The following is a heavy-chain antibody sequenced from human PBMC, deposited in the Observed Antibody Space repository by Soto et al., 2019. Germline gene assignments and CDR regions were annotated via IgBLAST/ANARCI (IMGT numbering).Heavy chain of an antibody. V-gene: IGHV3-30*18. J-gene: IGHJ4*02. CDR3: AKKGPGSYDLTPDS. Sequence: QVQLVESGGGVVQPGTSLRLSCAASGFTFSIFGMHWVRQAPGKGLEWVAVTSYDGNGKHYADSVKGRFTISRDNSKNTLYLQMNTLRPEDTAVYYCAKKGPGSYDLTPDSLGQGTLVTVSS. D-gene: IGHD3-10*01. CDR2: TSYDGNGK. CDR1: GFTFSIFG.